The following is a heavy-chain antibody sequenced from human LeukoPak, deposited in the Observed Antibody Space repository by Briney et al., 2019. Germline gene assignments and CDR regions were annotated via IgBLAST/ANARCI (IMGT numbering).Heavy chain of an antibody. CDR3: ARRISGSSTFDY. CDR1: GGSISSYH. Sequence: SETLSLTCTVSGGSISSYHWSWIRQPPGKGLEWIGYIYYSGSTSYNPSLKSRVTISVDTSKNQFSLKLSSVAAADTAVDYCARRISGSSTFDYWGQGTLVTVSS. J-gene: IGHJ4*02. D-gene: IGHD1-26*01. V-gene: IGHV4-59*08. CDR2: IYYSGST.